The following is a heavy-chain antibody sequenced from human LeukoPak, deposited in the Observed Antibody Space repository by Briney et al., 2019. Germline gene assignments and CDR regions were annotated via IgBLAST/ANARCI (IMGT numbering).Heavy chain of an antibody. D-gene: IGHD4/OR15-4a*01. CDR1: GGTFSSYA. V-gene: IGHV1-69*06. Sequence: VSSVKVSCKASGGTFSSYAISWVRQAPGQGLEWMGGIIPIFGTANYAQKFQGRVTITADKSTSTAYMELNSLRSEDTAVYYCARSGKGARKDGSFDYWGQGTLVTVSS. CDR2: IIPIFGTA. J-gene: IGHJ4*02. CDR3: ARSGKGARKDGSFDY.